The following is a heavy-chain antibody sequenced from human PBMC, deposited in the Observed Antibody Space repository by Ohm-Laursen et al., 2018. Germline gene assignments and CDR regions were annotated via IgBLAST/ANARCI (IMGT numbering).Heavy chain of an antibody. J-gene: IGHJ4*02. CDR1: GFTFSTYG. CDR2: IWYDGSNK. D-gene: IGHD4-17*01. Sequence: SLRLSCAAPGFTFSTYGMHWARQAPGKGLEWVALIWYDGSNKYYADSVKGRFTISRDNSKNTLYLQMNSLRAEDTALYYCARGITVTTFDYWGQGTLVTVSS. CDR3: ARGITVTTFDY. V-gene: IGHV3-33*01.